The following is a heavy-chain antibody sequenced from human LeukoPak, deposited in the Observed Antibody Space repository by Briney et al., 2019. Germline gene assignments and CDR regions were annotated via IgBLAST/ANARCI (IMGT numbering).Heavy chain of an antibody. CDR1: GYTFTGHY. CDR2: INPNSGGT. D-gene: IGHD2-2*02. V-gene: IGHV1-2*02. CDR3: SRDYGFYSGLYYFDY. J-gene: IGHJ4*02. Sequence: ASVKVSCKASGYTFTGHYIHWVRQAPGQGLEWMGWINPNSGGTKYAQKFQGRVTMTRDTSISTAYMELSRLISDDTAVYSCSRDYGFYSGLYYFDYWGQGTLVTVSS.